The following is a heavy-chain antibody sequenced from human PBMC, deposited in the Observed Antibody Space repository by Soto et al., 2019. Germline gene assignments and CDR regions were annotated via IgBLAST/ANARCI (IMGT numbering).Heavy chain of an antibody. CDR1: GYTFTSYY. J-gene: IGHJ6*02. CDR3: ASRTIYSSSWGYGMDV. CDR2: INPSGGST. Sequence: ASVKVSCKASGYTFTSYYMHWVRQAPGQGLEWMGIINPSGGSTSYAQKFQGRVTMTRDTSTSTVYMELSSLRSEDTAVYYCASRTIYSSSWGYGMDVWGQGTTVTVS. D-gene: IGHD6-13*01. V-gene: IGHV1-46*03.